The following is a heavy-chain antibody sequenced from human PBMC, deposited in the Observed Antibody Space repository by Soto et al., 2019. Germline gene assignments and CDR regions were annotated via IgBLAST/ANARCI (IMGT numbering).Heavy chain of an antibody. CDR1: GGSISSGGYY. CDR2: IYYSGST. D-gene: IGHD6-19*01. Sequence: SETLSLTCTVSGGSISSGGYYWSWIRQHPGKGLEWIGYIYYSGSTYYNPSLKSRVTISVDTSKNQFSLKLSSVTAADTAVYYCARDKIAVATYYYYGMDVWGQGTRVTVSS. CDR3: ARDKIAVATYYYYGMDV. V-gene: IGHV4-31*03. J-gene: IGHJ6*02.